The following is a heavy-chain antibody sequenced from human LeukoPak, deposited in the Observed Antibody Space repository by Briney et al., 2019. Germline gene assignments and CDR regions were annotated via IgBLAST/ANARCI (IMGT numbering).Heavy chain of an antibody. CDR2: ISSSGSTI. Sequence: GGSLRLSCAASGFTFSSYEMNWVRQAPGKGLEWVSYISSSGSTIYYADSVKGRFTISRDNAKNSPYLQMNSLRAEDTAVYYCARDPFYGSGGFDYWGQGTLVTVSS. D-gene: IGHD2/OR15-2a*01. V-gene: IGHV3-48*03. J-gene: IGHJ4*02. CDR1: GFTFSSYE. CDR3: ARDPFYGSGGFDY.